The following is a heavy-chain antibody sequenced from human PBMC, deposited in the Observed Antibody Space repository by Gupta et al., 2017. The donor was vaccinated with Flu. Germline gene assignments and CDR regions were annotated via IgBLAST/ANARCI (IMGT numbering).Heavy chain of an antibody. D-gene: IGHD6-19*01. CDR3: ARDTGKQFSDGMDV. CDR2: INPNSGGT. V-gene: IGHV1-2*02. J-gene: IGHJ6*02. CDR1: GYTFTGYY. Sequence: QVQLVQSGAEVKKPGASVKVSCKASGYTFTGYYMHWVRQAPGQGLEWMEWINPNSGGTNDAQKFQGRVTMTRDTSISTAYMELSRLRSDDTAVYYCARDTGKQFSDGMDVWGQGTTVTVSS.